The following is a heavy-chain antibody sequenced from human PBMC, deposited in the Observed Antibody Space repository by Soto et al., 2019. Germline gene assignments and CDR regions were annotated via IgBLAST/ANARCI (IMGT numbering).Heavy chain of an antibody. Sequence: QVQLVESGGGVVQPGRSLRLSCAASGFTFSSYGMHWVRQAPGKGLEWVAVISYDGSNKYYADSVKGRFTISRDNSKNTLYLQMNSLRAEDTAVYYCAKDSVSYPMGDYYYGMDVWGQGTTVTVSS. CDR2: ISYDGSNK. J-gene: IGHJ6*02. V-gene: IGHV3-30*18. D-gene: IGHD1-26*01. CDR1: GFTFSSYG. CDR3: AKDSVSYPMGDYYYGMDV.